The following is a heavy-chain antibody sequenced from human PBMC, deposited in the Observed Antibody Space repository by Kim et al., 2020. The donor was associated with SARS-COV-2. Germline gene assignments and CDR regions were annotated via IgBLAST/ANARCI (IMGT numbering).Heavy chain of an antibody. CDR2: IWYDGSNK. J-gene: IGHJ6*02. D-gene: IGHD3-16*01. Sequence: GGSLRLSCAASGFTFSSYGMHWVRQAPGKGLEWVAVIWYDGSNKYYVDSVKGRFTISRDNSKNTLYLQMNSLRAEDTAVYYCARDGGVYYYYGMDVWGQGTTVTVSS. CDR1: GFTFSSYG. V-gene: IGHV3-33*01. CDR3: ARDGGVYYYYGMDV.